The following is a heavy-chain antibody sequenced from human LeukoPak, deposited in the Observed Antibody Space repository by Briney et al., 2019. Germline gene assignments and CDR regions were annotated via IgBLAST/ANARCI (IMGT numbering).Heavy chain of an antibody. Sequence: ASVKVSCKASGYTFTSYGISWVRQATGQGLEWMGWMNPNTGNTGYAQNFQGRVTMTSDTSITTAYMELNSLTSEDTAVYYCARGGFPSASWGQGTLVTVSS. CDR1: GYTFTSYG. CDR3: ARGGFPSAS. D-gene: IGHD2-2*01. CDR2: MNPNTGNT. J-gene: IGHJ4*02. V-gene: IGHV1-8*02.